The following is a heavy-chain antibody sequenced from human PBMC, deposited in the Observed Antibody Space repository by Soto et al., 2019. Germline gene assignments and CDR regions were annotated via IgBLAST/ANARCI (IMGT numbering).Heavy chain of an antibody. CDR1: GYSISSGYY. CDR2: IYHSGST. CDR3: ARRHSSSWYGLDY. J-gene: IGHJ4*02. D-gene: IGHD6-13*01. Sequence: PSETLSLTCAVSGYSISSGYYWGWIRQPPGKGLEWIGSIYHSGSTYYNPSLKSRVSISVDTSKNQFSLRLSSVTAADTAMYYCARRHSSSWYGLDYWGQVTLFTVSS. V-gene: IGHV4-38-2*01.